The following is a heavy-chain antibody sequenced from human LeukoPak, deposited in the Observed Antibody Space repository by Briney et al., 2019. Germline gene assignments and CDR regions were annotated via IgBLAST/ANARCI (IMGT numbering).Heavy chain of an antibody. D-gene: IGHD3-9*01. CDR2: ISSNSSYI. CDR1: GFRFSNYS. CDR3: ARDAPYYDILTGYYQIDY. J-gene: IGHJ4*02. Sequence: PGGSLRLSCAASGFRFSNYSMNWVRQAPGKGLEWVSSISSNSSYIYYADSLKGRFTISRDNAKNSLYLQMNSLRAEDTAVYYCARDAPYYDILTGYYQIDYWGQGTLVTVSS. V-gene: IGHV3-21*01.